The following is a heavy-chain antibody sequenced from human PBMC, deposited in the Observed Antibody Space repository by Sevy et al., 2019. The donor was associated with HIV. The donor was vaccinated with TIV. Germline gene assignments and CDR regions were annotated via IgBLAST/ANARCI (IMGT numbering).Heavy chain of an antibody. CDR3: AREGGYSDQGMDV. CDR2: ISTGRSTI. D-gene: IGHD5-18*01. J-gene: IGHJ6*02. V-gene: IGHV3-48*01. Sequence: LSLTCAASGFTFISYSFNWVRQAPGKGLEWLSYISTGRSTIYYADSVKGRLTISRDNAKKSLYLQMNSLRVEDTAVYYCAREGGYSDQGMDVWGQGTTVTVSS. CDR1: GFTFISYS.